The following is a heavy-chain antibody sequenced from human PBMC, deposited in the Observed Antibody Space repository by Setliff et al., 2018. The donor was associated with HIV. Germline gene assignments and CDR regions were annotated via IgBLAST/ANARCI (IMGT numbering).Heavy chain of an antibody. V-gene: IGHV1-8*02. CDR2: MNPNSGNT. CDR1: GYTFISYD. CDR3: ARAVSEWRQWLVLEWFDP. Sequence: ASVKVSCKVSGYTFISYDINWVRQATGQGLEWMGWMNPNSGNTGYAQKFQGRVTMTRNTSISTAYMELSSLRSEDTAVYYCARAVSEWRQWLVLEWFDPCGQGTLVTVSS. J-gene: IGHJ5*02. D-gene: IGHD6-19*01.